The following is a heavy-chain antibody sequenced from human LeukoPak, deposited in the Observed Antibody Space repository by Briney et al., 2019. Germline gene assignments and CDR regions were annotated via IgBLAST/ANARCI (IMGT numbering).Heavy chain of an antibody. J-gene: IGHJ4*02. CDR2: IRYDGSNK. D-gene: IGHD3-22*01. CDR3: ARGYDTSGYYGGVGCYFDY. Sequence: GGSLRLSCAASGFTFSSYGMHWVRQAPGKGLEWVAFIRYDGSNKYYADSVKGRFTISRDNSKNTLYLQMNSLRAEDTAVYYCARGYDTSGYYGGVGCYFDYWGQGTLVTVSS. CDR1: GFTFSSYG. V-gene: IGHV3-30*02.